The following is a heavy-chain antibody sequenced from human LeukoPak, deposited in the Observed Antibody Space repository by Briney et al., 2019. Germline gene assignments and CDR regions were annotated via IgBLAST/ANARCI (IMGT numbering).Heavy chain of an antibody. CDR3: ARSYGSSGYCFDY. Sequence: SQTLSLTCSVSGGSISSGVYYWSWPRQHPGKGLEWIVYIYYSGSTYYNPSLRSRVTISVYTSKNQFSLKLSSVTAADTAVYYCARSYGSSGYCFDYWGQGTLVTVSS. D-gene: IGHD3-22*01. V-gene: IGHV4-31*03. CDR1: GGSISSGVYY. J-gene: IGHJ4*02. CDR2: IYYSGST.